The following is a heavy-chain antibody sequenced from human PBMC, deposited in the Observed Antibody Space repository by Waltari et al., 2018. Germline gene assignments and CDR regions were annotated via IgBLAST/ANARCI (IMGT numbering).Heavy chain of an antibody. J-gene: IGHJ4*02. D-gene: IGHD3-16*01. CDR3: ARSATGGTYFDY. CDR1: GYTFTSNF. Sequence: QVQLLQSGAEVKKPGASVKLSCKASGYTFTSNFIHWVRQAPGQGPEWMGVITPSTGGSNYAQRLQGRVTMTSDTSTSTIYMEVRSLTSQDTATYYCARSATGGTYFDYWGQGTLVTVSS. CDR2: ITPSTGGS. V-gene: IGHV1-46*01.